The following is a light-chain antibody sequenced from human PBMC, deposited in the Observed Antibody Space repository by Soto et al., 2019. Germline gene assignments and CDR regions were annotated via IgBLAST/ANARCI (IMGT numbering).Light chain of an antibody. J-gene: IGKJ4*01. CDR2: GAT. Sequence: EIVMTQSPATLSVSPGESATLSCRASQSVSSNLAWFQQKPGQAPRLLIYGATTRATAIPARFSGSGSGTEFTLTISSLQSEDFAVYYCQQFDNLPLTFGGGTKVEIK. V-gene: IGKV3D-15*01. CDR3: QQFDNLPLT. CDR1: QSVSSN.